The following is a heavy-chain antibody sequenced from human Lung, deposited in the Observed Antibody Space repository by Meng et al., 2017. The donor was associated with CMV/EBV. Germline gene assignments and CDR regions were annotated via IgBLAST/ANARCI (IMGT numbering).Heavy chain of an antibody. Sequence: SVKVSCXASGYTFTRYDINWVRQATGQGLEWMGWMNPNSGNTGYAQKFQGRVTMTSNTSISTAYMELISLRSEDTAVYYCARCYDLWSGYYSQHHHYYYGMDVWGQGTMVTVSS. CDR1: GYTFTRYD. CDR2: MNPNSGNT. CDR3: ARCYDLWSGYYSQHHHYYYGMDV. J-gene: IGHJ6*01. D-gene: IGHD3-3*01. V-gene: IGHV1-8*01.